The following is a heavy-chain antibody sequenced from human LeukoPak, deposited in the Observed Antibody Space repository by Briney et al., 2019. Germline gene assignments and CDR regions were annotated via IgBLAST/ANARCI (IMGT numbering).Heavy chain of an antibody. Sequence: ASVTVSCKASGGTFSSYAISWVRQAPGQGLEWMGGIIPIFGTANYAQKFQGRVTITTDGSTSTAYMELSSLRSEDTAVYYCAARNDFWSGYTPHEYFQHWGQGTLVTVSS. CDR3: AARNDFWSGYTPHEYFQH. D-gene: IGHD3-3*01. V-gene: IGHV1-69*05. CDR1: GGTFSSYA. CDR2: IIPIFGTA. J-gene: IGHJ1*01.